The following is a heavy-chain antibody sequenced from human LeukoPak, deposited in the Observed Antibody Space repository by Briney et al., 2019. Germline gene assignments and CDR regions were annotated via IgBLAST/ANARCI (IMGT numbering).Heavy chain of an antibody. CDR3: ARDDGPGAAAAADFDY. V-gene: IGHV3-21*01. CDR2: ISSSSSYI. D-gene: IGHD6-13*01. J-gene: IGHJ4*02. CDR1: GFTFSSYS. Sequence: PGGSLRLSCAASGFTFSSYSMNWVRQAPGKGLEWVSSISSSSSYIYYADSVKGRFTISRDNAKNSLYLQMNSLRAEDTAVYYCARDDGPGAAAAADFDYWGQGTLVTVSS.